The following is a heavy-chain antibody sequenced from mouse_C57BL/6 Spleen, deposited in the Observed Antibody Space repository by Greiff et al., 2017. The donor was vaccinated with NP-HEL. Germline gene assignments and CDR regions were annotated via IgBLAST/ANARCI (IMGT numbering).Heavy chain of an antibody. V-gene: IGHV3-1*01. CDR1: GYSITSGYD. D-gene: IGHD1-1*01. CDR3: ARSFHYYGSSSWYFDV. J-gene: IGHJ1*03. CDR2: ISYSGST. Sequence: DVQLQESGPGMVKPSQSLSLTCTVTGYSITSGYDWHWIRHFPGNKLEWMGYISYSGSTNYNPSLKSRISITHDTSKNHFFLKLNSVTTEDTATYYCARSFHYYGSSSWYFDVWGTGTTVTVSS.